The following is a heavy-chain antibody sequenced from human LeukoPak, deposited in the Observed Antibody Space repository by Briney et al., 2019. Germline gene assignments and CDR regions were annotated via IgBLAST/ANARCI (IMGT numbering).Heavy chain of an antibody. D-gene: IGHD6-13*01. Sequence: GGSLRLSCAASGFTFSSYAMSWVRQAPWKGLEWVSAISGSGGSTYYADSVKGRFTISRDNSKNTLYLQMNSLRAEDTAVYYCAKAPRYSSSWYTPLYYFDYWGQGTLVTVPS. CDR2: ISGSGGST. CDR3: AKAPRYSSSWYTPLYYFDY. CDR1: GFTFSSYA. V-gene: IGHV3-23*01. J-gene: IGHJ4*02.